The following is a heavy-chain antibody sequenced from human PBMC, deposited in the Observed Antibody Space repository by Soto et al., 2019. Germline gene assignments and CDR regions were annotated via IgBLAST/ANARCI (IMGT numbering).Heavy chain of an antibody. CDR2: ISYDGSNK. CDR3: AKGYDFWGGYTFDY. D-gene: IGHD3-3*01. CDR1: GFTFSSYG. Sequence: PGGSLRLSCAASGFTFSSYGMHWVRQAPGKGLEWVAVISYDGSNKYYADSVKGRFTISRDNSKNTLYLQMSSLRAEDTAVYYCAKGYDFWGGYTFDYWGQGTLVTVSS. J-gene: IGHJ4*02. V-gene: IGHV3-30*18.